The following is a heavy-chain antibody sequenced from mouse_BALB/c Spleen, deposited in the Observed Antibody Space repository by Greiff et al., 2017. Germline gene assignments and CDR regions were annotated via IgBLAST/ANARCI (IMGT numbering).Heavy chain of an antibody. CDR2: ISYSGST. CDR3: AREDNYGWFAY. CDR1: GYSITSDYA. J-gene: IGHJ3*01. V-gene: IGHV3-2*02. D-gene: IGHD1-1*01. Sequence: EVQLQQSGPGLVKPSQSLSLTCTVTGYSITSDYAWNWIRQFPGNKLEWMGYISYSGSTSYNPSLKSRISITRDTSKNQFFLQLNSVTTEDTATYYCAREDNYGWFAYWGQGTLVTVSA.